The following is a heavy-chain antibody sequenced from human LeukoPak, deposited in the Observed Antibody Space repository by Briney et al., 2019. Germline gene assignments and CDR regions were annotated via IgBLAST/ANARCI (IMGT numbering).Heavy chain of an antibody. CDR2: INSDGSST. CDR1: GFTFDDYA. D-gene: IGHD5-24*01. CDR3: VRGRYYFDH. J-gene: IGHJ4*02. Sequence: PGRSLRLSCAASGFTFDDYAMHWVRQAPGMGLVWASRINSDGSSTSYADSVKGRFTISRDNAKNTLYLQMNNLRAEDTAVYYCVRGRYYFDHWGQGTLVTVSS. V-gene: IGHV3-74*01.